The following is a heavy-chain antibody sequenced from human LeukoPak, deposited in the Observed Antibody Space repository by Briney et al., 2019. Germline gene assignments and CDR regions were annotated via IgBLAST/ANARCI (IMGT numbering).Heavy chain of an antibody. D-gene: IGHD3-10*01. Sequence: GGSLRVSCAASGFAFSTYAMSWVRQAPGKRLEWVAAISGSGCSTFYADSVKGRFTISRDNSKKTLYVQMNSLRVEDAAVYYCAKGLGNMVRGVIIGDFDYWGQGILVTVSS. V-gene: IGHV3-23*01. CDR2: ISGSGCST. CDR3: AKGLGNMVRGVIIGDFDY. J-gene: IGHJ4*02. CDR1: GFAFSTYA.